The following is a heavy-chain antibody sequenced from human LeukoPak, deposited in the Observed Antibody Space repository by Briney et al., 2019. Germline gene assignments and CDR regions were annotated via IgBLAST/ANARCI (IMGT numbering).Heavy chain of an antibody. Sequence: GGSLRLSCAASGFTFSSYSMNWVRQAPGKGLEWVSYISSSSSTIYYADSVKGRFTISRDNAKNSLYLQMNSLRADDTAVYYCARVEASGYDYGAFDYWGQGTLVTVSS. D-gene: IGHD5-12*01. CDR2: ISSSSSTI. CDR1: GFTFSSYS. J-gene: IGHJ4*02. V-gene: IGHV3-48*01. CDR3: ARVEASGYDYGAFDY.